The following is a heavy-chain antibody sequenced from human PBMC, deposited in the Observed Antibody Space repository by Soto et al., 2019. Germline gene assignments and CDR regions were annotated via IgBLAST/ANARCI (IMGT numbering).Heavy chain of an antibody. Sequence: ASVKVACKTAGYALTSDRSSCGRQTPEQGLEWMGWISAYNGNTNYAQKLQGKVTMTTDTSTSTAYMELRSLRSDDTAVYYCARSDEPYYGMDVWGQGTTVPVSS. V-gene: IGHV1-18*01. CDR2: ISAYNGNT. J-gene: IGHJ6*02. CDR1: GYALTSDR. CDR3: ARSDEPYYGMDV.